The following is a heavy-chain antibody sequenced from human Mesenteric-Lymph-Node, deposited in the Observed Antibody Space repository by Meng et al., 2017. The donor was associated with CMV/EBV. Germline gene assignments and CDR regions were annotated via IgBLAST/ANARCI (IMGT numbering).Heavy chain of an antibody. V-gene: IGHV1-2*02. CDR3: VRDPHYYDSSGYYYDY. D-gene: IGHD3-22*01. CDR1: GYTFSDSF. J-gene: IGHJ4*02. Sequence: ASVQVSCKASGYTFSDSFMHWVRQAPGQGLEWMGWINPNSGGTNYAQKFQGRVTMTGDTSISTAYMELSRLGSDDTAIYYCVRDPHYYDSSGYYYDYWGQGSLVTVSS. CDR2: INPNSGGT.